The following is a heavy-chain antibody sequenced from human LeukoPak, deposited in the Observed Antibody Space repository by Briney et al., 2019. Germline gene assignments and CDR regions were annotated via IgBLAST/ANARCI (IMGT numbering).Heavy chain of an antibody. V-gene: IGHV4-61*02. CDR3: VRDSPVRYFDWCIDY. CDR1: GDPIRRDPYD. J-gene: IGHJ4*02. D-gene: IGHD3-9*01. Sequence: SQTLSLTCTVSGDPIRRDPYDWTSIPQPAGKALEWRGRIYISRYTNYNPSLKSRVTLSLDQFQNQFSLKLISVTAADTAVYNCVRDSPVRYFDWCIDYWSQGALVTVSS. CDR2: IYISRYT.